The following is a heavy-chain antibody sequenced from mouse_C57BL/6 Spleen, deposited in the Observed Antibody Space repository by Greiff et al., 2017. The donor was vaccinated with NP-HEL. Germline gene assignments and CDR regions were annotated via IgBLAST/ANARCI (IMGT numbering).Heavy chain of an antibody. CDR1: GYTFTSYW. Sequence: QVQLKEPGAELVRPGSSVKLSCKASGYTFTSYWMHWVKQRPIQGLEWIGNIDPSDSETHYNQKFKDKATLTVDKSSSTAYMQLSSLTSEDSAVYYCARDDGYPYYFDYWGQGTTLTVSS. CDR3: ARDDGYPYYFDY. D-gene: IGHD2-3*01. V-gene: IGHV1-52*01. CDR2: IDPSDSET. J-gene: IGHJ2*01.